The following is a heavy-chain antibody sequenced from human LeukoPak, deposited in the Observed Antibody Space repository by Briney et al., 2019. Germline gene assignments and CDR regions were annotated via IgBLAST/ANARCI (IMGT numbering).Heavy chain of an antibody. CDR1: GGTFSSYA. V-gene: IGHV1-69*06. CDR3: ARATGGYDILTGYEALDY. Sequence: SVKVSCKASGGTFSSYAISWVRQAPGQGLEWMGGIIPIFGTANYAQKFQGRVTITADKSTSTAYMELSSLRSEDTAVYYCARATGGYDILTGYEALDYWGQGTLVTVSS. D-gene: IGHD3-9*01. CDR2: IIPIFGTA. J-gene: IGHJ4*02.